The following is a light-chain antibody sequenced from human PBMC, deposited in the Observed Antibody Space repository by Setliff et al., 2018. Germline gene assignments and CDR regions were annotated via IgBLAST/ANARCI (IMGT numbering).Light chain of an antibody. CDR2: AVN. J-gene: IGLJ2*01. V-gene: IGLV2-14*01. CDR1: SSDVGAYNY. CDR3: SSYSSSNTRVI. Sequence: QSVLTQPASVSGYPGQSITISCAGTSSDVGAYNYVSWYQQNPGKAPKLLIYAVNNRPSGISSRFSGSKSGDTASLTISGLQAEDEADYYCSSYSSSNTRVIFGGGTKVTVL.